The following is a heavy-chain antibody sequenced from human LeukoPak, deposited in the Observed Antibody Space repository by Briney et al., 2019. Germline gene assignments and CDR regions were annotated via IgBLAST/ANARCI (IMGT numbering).Heavy chain of an antibody. D-gene: IGHD3-22*01. V-gene: IGHV4-39*07. CDR3: ARDSTFSSGYWYY. CDR2: IYYSGST. J-gene: IGHJ4*02. CDR1: GGSISSSSYY. Sequence: SETLSLTCTVSGGSISSSSYYWGWIRQPPGKGLEWIGSIYYSGSTYYNPSLKSRVTISVDTSKNQFSLKLSSVTAADTAVYYCARDSTFSSGYWYYWGQGTLVTVSS.